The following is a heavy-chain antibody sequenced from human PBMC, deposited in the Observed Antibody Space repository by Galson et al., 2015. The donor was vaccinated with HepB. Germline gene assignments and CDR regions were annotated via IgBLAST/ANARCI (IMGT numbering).Heavy chain of an antibody. V-gene: IGHV3-64D*06. CDR2: ISNNGGST. J-gene: IGHJ6*02. Sequence: SLRLSCAASGFTFSSYAIHWVRQAPGKGLEYVSAISNNGGSTYYADSVKGRFTISRDNSKNTLDLQMSSLRAEDTAVYYCVKGRDYYYYYGMDVWGQGTTVTVSS. CDR1: GFTFSSYA. CDR3: VKGRDYYYYYGMDV.